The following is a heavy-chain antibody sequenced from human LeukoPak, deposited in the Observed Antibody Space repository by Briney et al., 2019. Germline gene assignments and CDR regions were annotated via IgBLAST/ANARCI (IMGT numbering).Heavy chain of an antibody. CDR2: ISSSSSTI. J-gene: IGHJ3*02. Sequence: GGSLRLSCAASGFTFSSYSMNWVRQAPGKGLEWVSYISSSSSTIYYADSVKGRFTISRDNAKNSLYLQMNSLRAEDTAVYYCASIGGGSYLYAFDIWGQGTMVTVSS. V-gene: IGHV3-48*01. CDR3: ASIGGGSYLYAFDI. CDR1: GFTFSSYS. D-gene: IGHD1-26*01.